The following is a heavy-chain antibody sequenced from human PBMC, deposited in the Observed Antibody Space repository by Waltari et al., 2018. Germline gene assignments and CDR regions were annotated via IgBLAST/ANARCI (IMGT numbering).Heavy chain of an antibody. Sequence: EVQLLESGGGLVQPGGSLRLSCAASGFTFSSYAMSWVRQPPGKGLEWVSAISGSGGSTYYADSVKGRFTISRDNSKNTLSLQMNSLRAEDTAVYYCAKDGDTMISNPGDYWGQGTLVTVSS. CDR1: GFTFSSYA. CDR2: ISGSGGST. J-gene: IGHJ4*02. D-gene: IGHD3-22*01. CDR3: AKDGDTMISNPGDY. V-gene: IGHV3-23*01.